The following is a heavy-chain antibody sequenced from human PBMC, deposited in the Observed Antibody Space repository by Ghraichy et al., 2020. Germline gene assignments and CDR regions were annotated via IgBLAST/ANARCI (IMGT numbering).Heavy chain of an antibody. CDR1: GFTFGDYA. Sequence: GGSLRLSCTASGFTFGDYAMSWFRQAPGKGLEWVGFIRSKAYGGTTEYAASVKGRFTISRDDSKSIAHLQMNSLKTEDTAVYYCTRDPSYGDYGGNWFDPWGQGTLVTVSS. J-gene: IGHJ5*02. V-gene: IGHV3-49*03. CDR2: IRSKAYGGTT. D-gene: IGHD4-17*01. CDR3: TRDPSYGDYGGNWFDP.